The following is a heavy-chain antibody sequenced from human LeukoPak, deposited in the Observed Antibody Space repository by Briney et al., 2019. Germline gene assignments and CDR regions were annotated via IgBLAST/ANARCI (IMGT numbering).Heavy chain of an antibody. V-gene: IGHV1-8*01. CDR1: GYTFTSYD. CDR3: ARGRRVEQQLNY. CDR2: MNPNSGNT. D-gene: IGHD6-13*01. Sequence: GASVKVSYKASGYTFTSYDINWVRQATGQGLEWMGWMNPNSGNTGYAQKFQGRVTMTRNTSISTAYMELSSLRSEDTAVYYCARGRRVEQQLNYWGQGTLVTVSS. J-gene: IGHJ4*02.